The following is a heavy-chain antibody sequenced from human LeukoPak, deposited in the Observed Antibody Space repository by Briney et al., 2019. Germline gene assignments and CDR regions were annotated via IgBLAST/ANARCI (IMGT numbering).Heavy chain of an antibody. CDR3: ARDLFGYTYAFDI. CDR2: IYTSGST. D-gene: IGHD5-18*01. J-gene: IGHJ3*02. CDR1: GGSISSGSYY. V-gene: IGHV4-61*02. Sequence: SQTLSLTCTVSGGSISSGSYYWSWIRQPAGKGLEWIGRIYTSGSTNYNPSLKSRVTISVDTSKNQFSLKLSSVTDADTAVYYCARDLFGYTYAFDIWGQGTMVTVSS.